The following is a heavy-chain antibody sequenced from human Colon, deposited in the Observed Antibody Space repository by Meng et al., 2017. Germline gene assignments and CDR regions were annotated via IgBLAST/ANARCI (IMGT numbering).Heavy chain of an antibody. CDR2: INSNGDST. J-gene: IGHJ5*02. Sequence: SLMNSCSASGFTFARYSMTWVRQAPGKGLEWVSYINSNGDSTYYADSVKGRFTISRDNSRSTLYMQMNSLRVEDTAVYYCVKGGWFDDWGQGTLVTVSS. CDR3: VKGGWFDD. CDR1: GFTFARYS. V-gene: IGHV3-23*01.